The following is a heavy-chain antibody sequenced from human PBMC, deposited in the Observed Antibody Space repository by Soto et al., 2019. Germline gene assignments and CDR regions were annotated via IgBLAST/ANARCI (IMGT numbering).Heavy chain of an antibody. CDR2: IIPILGIA. J-gene: IGHJ4*02. V-gene: IGHV1-69*08. CDR1: GGTFSSYT. Sequence: QVQLVQSGAEVKKPGSSVKVSCKASGGTFSSYTISWVRQAPGQGLEWMGRIIPILGIANYAQKFQGRVPITADKSTSTAYMELSSLRSEDTAVYYCEREEYYYGSGAFFHYWGQGPLVIVSS. D-gene: IGHD3-10*01. CDR3: EREEYYYGSGAFFHY.